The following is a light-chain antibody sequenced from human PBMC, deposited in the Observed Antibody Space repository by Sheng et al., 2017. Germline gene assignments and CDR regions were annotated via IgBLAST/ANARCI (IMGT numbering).Light chain of an antibody. CDR3: QQRSD. Sequence: EIVLTQSPATLSLFPGERATLSCRASQSIDIYLNWYQQKPGQAPRLLIYDASTRATGIPDRFSGSGSGTDFTLTISSLEPEDFAVYYCQQRSDFGQGTRLEIK. CDR2: DAS. V-gene: IGKV3-11*01. CDR1: QSIDIY. J-gene: IGKJ5*01.